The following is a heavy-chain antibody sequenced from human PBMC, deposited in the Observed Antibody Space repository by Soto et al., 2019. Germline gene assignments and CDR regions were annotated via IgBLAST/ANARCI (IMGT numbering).Heavy chain of an antibody. CDR3: ARSLLGYCSGGSCYTVAGYYGMDV. CDR2: ISAYNGNT. J-gene: IGHJ6*02. V-gene: IGHV1-18*01. Sequence: VKVSCKASGYTFTSYGISWVRQAPGQGLEWMGWISAYNGNTNYAQKLQGRVTMTTDASTSTAYMELRSLRSDDTAVYYCARSLLGYCSGGSCYTVAGYYGMDVWGQGTTVTVS. CDR1: GYTFTSYG. D-gene: IGHD2-15*01.